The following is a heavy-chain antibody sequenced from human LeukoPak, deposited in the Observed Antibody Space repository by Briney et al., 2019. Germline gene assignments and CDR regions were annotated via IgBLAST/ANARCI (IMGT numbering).Heavy chain of an antibody. D-gene: IGHD3-22*01. J-gene: IGHJ3*02. CDR3: ATTVVVITTDAFDI. Sequence: GGSLRLSCAASGFTFSSYGMSWVRQAPGTGLEWVSAIETGGASTYYADSVKGRFSISRDNSKNTLYLQMNSLRAEDTAVYYCATTVVVITTDAFDIWGQGTMVTVSS. CDR1: GFTFSSYG. CDR2: IETGGAST. V-gene: IGHV3-23*05.